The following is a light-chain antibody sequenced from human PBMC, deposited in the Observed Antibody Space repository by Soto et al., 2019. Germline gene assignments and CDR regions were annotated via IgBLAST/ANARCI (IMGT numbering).Light chain of an antibody. Sequence: DLQMTQSPSSLSASVRDRVTITCRASQSIDNFLNWYQQKPGKAPRLLIFGASSLQTGVPTRFSASGSGTEFTLIISSLQPEDFAVYYCQQSYRTPFTFGPGTKVEIK. CDR2: GAS. J-gene: IGKJ3*01. CDR3: QQSYRTPFT. V-gene: IGKV1-39*01. CDR1: QSIDNF.